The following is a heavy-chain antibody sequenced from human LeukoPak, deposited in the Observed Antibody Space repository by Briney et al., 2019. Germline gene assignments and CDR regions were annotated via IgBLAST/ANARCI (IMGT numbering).Heavy chain of an antibody. D-gene: IGHD3-16*01. CDR1: GYTFTCYY. Sequence: GASVKVSCKASGYTFTCYYMHWVRQAPGQGLEWMGWINPNSGGTNYAQKFKGRVTMTRDTSISTAYMQLSRLRSDDTAVYYCARDRDDYLWGSYLGAFDIWGQGTMVTVSS. V-gene: IGHV1-2*02. J-gene: IGHJ3*02. CDR3: ARDRDDYLWGSYLGAFDI. CDR2: INPNSGGT.